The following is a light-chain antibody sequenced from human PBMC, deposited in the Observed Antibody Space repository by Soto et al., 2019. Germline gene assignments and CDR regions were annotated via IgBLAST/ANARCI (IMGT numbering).Light chain of an antibody. CDR2: GAS. V-gene: IGKV3-20*01. Sequence: EVALTQSPGTLSLSPGERATLSCRASESVSSSYLAWYQQKGGQAPRLLIYGASSRATGIPDRFSGSGSGTNFTLTISRLEPEDFAVYYCQQYGSPLFTFGPGTKVDIK. CDR3: QQYGSPLFT. CDR1: ESVSSSY. J-gene: IGKJ3*01.